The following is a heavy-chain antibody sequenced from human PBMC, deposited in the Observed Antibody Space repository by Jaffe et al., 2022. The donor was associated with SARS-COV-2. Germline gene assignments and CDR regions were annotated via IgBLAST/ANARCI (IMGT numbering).Heavy chain of an antibody. Sequence: QVQLVQSGAEVKKPGASVKVSCKASGYTFTSYYMHWVRQAPGQGLEWMGIINPSGGSTSYAQKFQGRVTMTRDTSTSTVYMELSSLRSEDTAVYYCARDVGRVAGTVHQNDYWGQGTLVTVSS. CDR1: GYTFTSYY. CDR3: ARDVGRVAGTVHQNDY. CDR2: INPSGGST. D-gene: IGHD6-19*01. V-gene: IGHV1-46*01. J-gene: IGHJ4*02.